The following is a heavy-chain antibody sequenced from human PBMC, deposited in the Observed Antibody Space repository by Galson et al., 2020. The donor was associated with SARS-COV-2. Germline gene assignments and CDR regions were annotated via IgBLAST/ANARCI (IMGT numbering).Heavy chain of an antibody. Sequence: GGSLRLSCAASGFTFSSYEMNWVRQAPGKGLEWVSYISSSGSTIYYADPVKGRFTISRDNAKNSLDLQMNSLRAEGTAVYYCAKYYYDSSGLLWGYFDYWGQGSLVTGSS. V-gene: IGHV3-48*03. CDR3: AKYYYDSSGLLWGYFDY. J-gene: IGHJ4*02. CDR2: ISSSGSTI. CDR1: GFTFSSYE. D-gene: IGHD3-22*01.